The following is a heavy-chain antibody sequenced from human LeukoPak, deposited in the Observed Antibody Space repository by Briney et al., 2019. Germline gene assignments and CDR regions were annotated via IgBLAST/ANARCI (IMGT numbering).Heavy chain of an antibody. D-gene: IGHD2-15*01. Sequence: ASVKVSCKASGYTFTSYYMHWVRQAPGQGLEWMGIINPSGGSTRYAQKFQGRVTMTRDMSTSTVYMELSSLRSEDTAVYCCARDLYCSGGSCYPDYWGQGTLVTVSS. CDR2: INPSGGST. CDR1: GYTFTSYY. V-gene: IGHV1-46*01. J-gene: IGHJ4*02. CDR3: ARDLYCSGGSCYPDY.